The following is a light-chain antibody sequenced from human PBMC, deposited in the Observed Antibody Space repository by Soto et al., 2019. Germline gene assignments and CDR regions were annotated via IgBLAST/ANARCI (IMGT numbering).Light chain of an antibody. CDR2: GNS. CDR3: QSYDSSLSGVV. V-gene: IGLV1-40*01. CDR1: SSNIGAGYD. J-gene: IGLJ2*01. Sequence: QSVLTQPPSVSGAPGQRVTISCTGSSSNIGAGYDVHWYQQLPGTAPKLLIYGNSNRPSGVPDRFSGSKSGTSASLAITGLQXXXXXDYXCQSYDSSLSGVVFGGGTKLTVL.